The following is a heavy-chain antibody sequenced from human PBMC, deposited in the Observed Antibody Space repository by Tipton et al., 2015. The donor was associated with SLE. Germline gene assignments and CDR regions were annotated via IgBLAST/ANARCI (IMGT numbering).Heavy chain of an antibody. J-gene: IGHJ4*02. CDR3: ARDSHTDHGDFYVDS. CDR2: IFSTGIT. Sequence: TLSLTCSVSGVSISRGSYFWTWIRQPAGKGLEWVGHIFSTGITDYNPSLKSRVSISADTSKNQFSLNLDSMTAADTAVYYCARDSHTDHGDFYVDSWGQGTLVTVSS. D-gene: IGHD4-17*01. CDR1: GVSISRGSYF. V-gene: IGHV4-61*09.